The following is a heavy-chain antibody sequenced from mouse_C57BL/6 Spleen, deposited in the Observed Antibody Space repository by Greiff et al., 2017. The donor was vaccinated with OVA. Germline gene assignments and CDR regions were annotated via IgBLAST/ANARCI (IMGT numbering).Heavy chain of an antibody. J-gene: IGHJ4*01. Sequence: EVKLMESGGGLVKPGGSLKLSCAASGFTFSDYGMHWVRQAPEKGLEWVAYISSGSSTIYYADTVKGRFTISRDNAKNTLFLQMTSLRSEDTAMYYCARGGYSLYAMDYWGQGTSVTVSS. CDR2: ISSGSSTI. V-gene: IGHV5-17*01. CDR1: GFTFSDYG. D-gene: IGHD2-3*01. CDR3: ARGGYSLYAMDY.